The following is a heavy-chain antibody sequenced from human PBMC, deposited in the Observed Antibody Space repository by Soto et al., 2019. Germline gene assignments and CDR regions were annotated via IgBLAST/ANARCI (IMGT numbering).Heavy chain of an antibody. CDR2: ISGSGGST. CDR3: AKDLISYYGEGGY. J-gene: IGHJ4*02. Sequence: EVQLLESGGGLVQPGGSLRFSCAASGFTFSSYAMSWVRQAPGKGLEWVSAISGSGGSTYYADSVKGRFTISRDNSKNTLYLQMNSLRAEDTAVYYCAKDLISYYGEGGYWGQGTLVTVSS. V-gene: IGHV3-23*01. CDR1: GFTFSSYA. D-gene: IGHD4-17*01.